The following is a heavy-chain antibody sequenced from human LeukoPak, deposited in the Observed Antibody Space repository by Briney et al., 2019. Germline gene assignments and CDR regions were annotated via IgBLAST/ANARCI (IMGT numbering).Heavy chain of an antibody. Sequence: ASVKVSCKASGYTFTNFYIHWVRQAPGQGLEWLGWINPAIGGTKYAQKFQDRITMTTDPSISTAYIDLSSLTSDDTAVYFCARGSYNTGGAYDVWGQGTLVTVSS. D-gene: IGHD2-8*02. CDR1: GYTFTNFY. J-gene: IGHJ4*02. CDR2: INPAIGGT. V-gene: IGHV1-2*02. CDR3: ARGSYNTGGAYDV.